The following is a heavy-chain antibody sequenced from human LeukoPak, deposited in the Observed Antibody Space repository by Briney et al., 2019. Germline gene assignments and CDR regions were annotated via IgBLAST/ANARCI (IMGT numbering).Heavy chain of an antibody. V-gene: IGHV4-59*08. Sequence: PSETLSLTCTVSGGSISSYYWSWIRQPPGKGLEWIGYINYSGSTNYNPSLKSRVTISVDTSKNQFSLKLSSVTAADTAVYYCARRGSSSSLDYWGQGTLVTVSS. CDR2: INYSGST. CDR3: ARRGSSSSLDY. D-gene: IGHD6-6*01. CDR1: GGSISSYY. J-gene: IGHJ4*02.